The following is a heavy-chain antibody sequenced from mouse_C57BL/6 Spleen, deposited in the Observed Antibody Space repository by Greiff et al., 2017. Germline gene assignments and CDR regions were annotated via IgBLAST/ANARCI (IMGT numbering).Heavy chain of an antibody. Sequence: EVQLQQSGPELVKPGASVKISCKASGYTFTDYYMNWVKQSHGKSLEWIGEINPNNGGTSYTQRFRGKATLTVDKSSSTAYMELRSLTSEDSAVSYCARSTIRGLYAMDYWGQGTSVTVSS. CDR1: GYTFTDYY. CDR3: ARSTIRGLYAMDY. CDR2: INPNNGGT. V-gene: IGHV1-26*01. D-gene: IGHD1-1*02. J-gene: IGHJ4*01.